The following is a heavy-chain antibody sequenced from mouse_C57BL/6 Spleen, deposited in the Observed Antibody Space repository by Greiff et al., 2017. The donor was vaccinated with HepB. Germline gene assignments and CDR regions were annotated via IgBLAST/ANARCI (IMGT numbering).Heavy chain of an antibody. J-gene: IGHJ2*01. CDR1: GYTFTDYN. CDR3: ARRSSYLDY. CDR2: INPNNGGT. D-gene: IGHD1-1*01. V-gene: IGHV1-18*01. Sequence: VQLQQSGPELVKPGASVKIPCKASGYTFTDYNMDWVKQSHGKSLEWIGDINPNNGGTNYNQKFKGKATMTVDKSSSTAYMELRSLTSEDTAVYYCARRSSYLDYWGQGTTLTVSS.